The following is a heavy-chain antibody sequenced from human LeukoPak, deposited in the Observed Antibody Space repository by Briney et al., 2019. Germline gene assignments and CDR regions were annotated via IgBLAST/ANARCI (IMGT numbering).Heavy chain of an antibody. CDR2: ISGSGSTI. V-gene: IGHV3-48*03. CDR3: AREGGWATTANDY. D-gene: IGHD1-1*01. CDR1: GFTFSTYE. J-gene: IGHJ4*02. Sequence: GGSLRLSCTASGFTFSTYEMNWVRQAPGKGREGVSYISGSGSTIYYADSVKGRFTISRDNAKNSLYLQMSSLRAEDTALYYCAREGGWATTANDYWGQGTLVTVSS.